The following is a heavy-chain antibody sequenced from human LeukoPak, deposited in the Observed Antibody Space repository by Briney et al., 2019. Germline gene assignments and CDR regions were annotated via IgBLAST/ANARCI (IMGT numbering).Heavy chain of an antibody. CDR2: IIPIFGTA. Sequence: SVKVSCKASGGTFSSYAISWVRQAPGLGLEWMGGIIPIFGTANYAQKFQGRVTITADESTSTAYMELSSLRSEDTAVYYCARDREDYSSSWYGYGYYFDYWGQGTLVTVSS. CDR1: GGTFSSYA. V-gene: IGHV1-69*13. J-gene: IGHJ4*02. CDR3: ARDREDYSSSWYGYGYYFDY. D-gene: IGHD6-13*01.